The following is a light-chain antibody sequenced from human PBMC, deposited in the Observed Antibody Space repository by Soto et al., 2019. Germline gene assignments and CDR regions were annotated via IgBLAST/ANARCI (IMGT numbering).Light chain of an antibody. J-gene: IGKJ1*01. CDR2: GAS. Sequence: EIVMTQSPATPSVSPGERATLSCRASQSVSSNLAWYQQKPGQAPRLLIYGASTRATGMPARFSGSGSGTEFTLTISSLQSEDFAVYYCKQYNNWPRTFGQGTKVDIK. CDR3: KQYNNWPRT. CDR1: QSVSSN. V-gene: IGKV3-15*01.